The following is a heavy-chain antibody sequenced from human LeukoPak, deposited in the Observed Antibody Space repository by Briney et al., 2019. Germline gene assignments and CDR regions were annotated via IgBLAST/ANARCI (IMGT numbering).Heavy chain of an antibody. V-gene: IGHV5-51*01. CDR3: ARPKLDCSSTSCSDDAFDI. J-gene: IGHJ3*02. CDR1: GYSFTGYW. Sequence: NRGESLKISCKGSGYSFTGYWIGWVRQMPGKGLEWMGIIYPGDSDTRYSPSFQGQVTISADKSISTAYLQWSSLKASDTAMYYCARPKLDCSSTSCSDDAFDIRGQGTMVTVSS. CDR2: IYPGDSDT. D-gene: IGHD2-2*01.